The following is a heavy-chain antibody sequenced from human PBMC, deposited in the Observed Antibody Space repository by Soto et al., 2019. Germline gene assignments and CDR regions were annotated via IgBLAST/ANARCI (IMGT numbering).Heavy chain of an antibody. V-gene: IGHV1-69*08. D-gene: IGHD1-26*01. CDR1: GGTFSSYT. CDR2: IIPILGIA. CDR3: ARDVGSLAGNYFDY. Sequence: QVQLVQSGAEVKKPGSSVKVSCKASGGTFSSYTISWVRQAPGQGLEWMGRIIPILGIANYAQKFQGRVTITADKSTSTAYMELSSLRSEDTAVYYCARDVGSLAGNYFDYWGQGTLVTVSS. J-gene: IGHJ4*02.